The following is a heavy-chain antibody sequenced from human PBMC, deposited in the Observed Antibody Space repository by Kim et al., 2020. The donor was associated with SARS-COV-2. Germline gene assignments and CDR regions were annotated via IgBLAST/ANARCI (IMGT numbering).Heavy chain of an antibody. J-gene: IGHJ6*02. V-gene: IGHV4-34*01. CDR2: INHSGST. CDR1: GGSFSGYY. Sequence: SETLSLTCAVYGGSFSGYYWSWIRQPPGKGLEWIGEINHSGSTNYNPSLKSRVTISVDTSKNQYSLKLSSVTAADTAVYYCARGPGGLYYYYGMDGWGQGTTVTVSS. CDR3: ARGPGGLYYYYGMDG. D-gene: IGHD3-10*01.